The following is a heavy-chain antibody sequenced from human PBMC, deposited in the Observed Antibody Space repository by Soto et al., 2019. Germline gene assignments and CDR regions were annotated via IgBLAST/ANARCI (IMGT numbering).Heavy chain of an antibody. CDR1: GGSISSSSYY. CDR2: FYYTGST. D-gene: IGHD4-17*01. Sequence: SETLSLTCTVSGGSISSSSYYWGWIRQPPGKGLEWIGSFYYTGSTYYNPSLKSRVTISVDTSKDQFSLRLSSVTAADTAVYYCASMRRAAAGPVVYYYYGDPGSGVGMDVWGQGTTVTVSS. J-gene: IGHJ6*02. V-gene: IGHV4-39*01. CDR3: ASMRRAAAGPVVYYYYGDPGSGVGMDV.